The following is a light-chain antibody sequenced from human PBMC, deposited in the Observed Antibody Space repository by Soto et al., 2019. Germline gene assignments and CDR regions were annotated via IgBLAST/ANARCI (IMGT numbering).Light chain of an antibody. CDR2: RAS. Sequence: DVQMTQSPSTLSASVGDRVNITCRASESINGWLAWYQQKPGKAPKLLISRASDLQTGVPTRFSGSGSGTEFTLTISSLQIDDFATYYCQQYNSYFFTIGPGTKVDVK. CDR1: ESINGW. CDR3: QQYNSYFFT. J-gene: IGKJ3*01. V-gene: IGKV1-5*03.